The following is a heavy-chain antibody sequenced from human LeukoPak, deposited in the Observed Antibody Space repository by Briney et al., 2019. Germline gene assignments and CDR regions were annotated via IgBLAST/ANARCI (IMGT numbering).Heavy chain of an antibody. D-gene: IGHD2-15*01. V-gene: IGHV3-73*01. CDR2: IRSKANSYAT. CDR3: TTPGAAGDY. J-gene: IGHJ4*02. CDR1: GFTFSSYE. Sequence: GGSLRLSCAASGFTFSSYEMNWVRQASGKGLEWVGRIRSKANSYATAYAASVKGRFTISRDDSKNTAYLQMNSLKTEDTAVYYCTTPGAAGDYWGQGTLVTVSS.